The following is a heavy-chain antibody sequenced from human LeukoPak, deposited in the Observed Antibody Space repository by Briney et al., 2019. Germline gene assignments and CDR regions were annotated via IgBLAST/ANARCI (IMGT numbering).Heavy chain of an antibody. CDR2: IYYSGST. D-gene: IGHD1-26*01. V-gene: IGHV4-61*01. CDR1: GGSVNSGSYY. J-gene: IGHJ4*02. CDR3: ARAAYSGSYHSDY. Sequence: PSETLFLTCTVSGGSVNSGSYYWNWIRQPPGKGLEWIGYIYYSGSTNYNPSLKSRVTISVDTSKNQFSLKLSSVTAADTAVYYCARAAYSGSYHSDYWGQGTLVTVSS.